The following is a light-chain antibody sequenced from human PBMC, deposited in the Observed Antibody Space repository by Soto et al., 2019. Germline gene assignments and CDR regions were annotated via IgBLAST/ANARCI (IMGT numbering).Light chain of an antibody. J-gene: IGKJ3*01. CDR3: QQYNNWPLT. CDR1: QSVSSN. V-gene: IGKV3-15*01. Sequence: EIVMTQSRATLSVSPGERATLSCRASQSVSSNLAWYQQKPGQAPRLLIYGASTRATGIPARSSGSGSGTEFTLTISSLQSEDFAVYYCQQYNNWPLTFGPGTKVDIK. CDR2: GAS.